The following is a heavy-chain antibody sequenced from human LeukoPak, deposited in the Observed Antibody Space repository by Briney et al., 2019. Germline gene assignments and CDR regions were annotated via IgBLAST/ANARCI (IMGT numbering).Heavy chain of an antibody. CDR1: GFTFSSYS. Sequence: GGSLRLSCAASGFTFSSYSMNWVRQAPGKGLEWVSSISSSSSYIYYADSVKGRFTISRDNAKNSLYLQMNSLRAEDTAVYYCAKELAVAAWFDPWGQGTLVTVSS. D-gene: IGHD6-19*01. V-gene: IGHV3-21*04. CDR2: ISSSSSYI. J-gene: IGHJ5*02. CDR3: AKELAVAAWFDP.